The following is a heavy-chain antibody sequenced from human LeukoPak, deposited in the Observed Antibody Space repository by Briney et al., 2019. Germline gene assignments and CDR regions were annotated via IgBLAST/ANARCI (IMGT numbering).Heavy chain of an antibody. CDR2: LYYTGST. Sequence: SETLSLTCTVSGVSIRSYSWSWIRQPPGKGLEWIGYLYYTGSTNYNPSFKSRVTIAVDTSKNQFSLKLSSVTAADTAVYYCARADRYSSGYYYVHWGQGILVTVSS. J-gene: IGHJ4*02. CDR3: ARADRYSSGYYYVH. CDR1: GVSIRSYS. D-gene: IGHD3-22*01. V-gene: IGHV4-59*01.